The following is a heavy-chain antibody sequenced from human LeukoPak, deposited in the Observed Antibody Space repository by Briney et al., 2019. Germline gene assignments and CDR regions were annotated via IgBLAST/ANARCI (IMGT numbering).Heavy chain of an antibody. V-gene: IGHV3-21*01. D-gene: IGHD2-2*01. CDR1: GLTFYIFS. J-gene: IGHJ6*03. CDR2: ISSSSSYI. Sequence: GGSQTLSYAASGLTFYIFSKHWAPHAPGKGLECVSSISSSSSYIDYEASVKGRFTISRDNAKNSLDLQMNSLRAEDTAVYYCARDSIVVVPAAMEPGIYYYYYMGVWGKGTTVNVSS. CDR3: ARDSIVVVPAAMEPGIYYYYYMGV.